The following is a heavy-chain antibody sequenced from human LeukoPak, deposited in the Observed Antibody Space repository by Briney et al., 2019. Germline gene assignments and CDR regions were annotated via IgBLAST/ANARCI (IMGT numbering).Heavy chain of an antibody. Sequence: SETLSLTCAVYGGSFSGYYWSWIRQPPGKGLEWIGEINHSGSTNYNPSLKSRVTISVDTSKNQFSLKLSSVTAADTAVYYCARGAKRITIFGVVKNWFDPWGQGTLVTVSS. CDR1: GGSFSGYY. V-gene: IGHV4-34*01. CDR2: INHSGST. J-gene: IGHJ5*02. D-gene: IGHD3-3*01. CDR3: ARGAKRITIFGVVKNWFDP.